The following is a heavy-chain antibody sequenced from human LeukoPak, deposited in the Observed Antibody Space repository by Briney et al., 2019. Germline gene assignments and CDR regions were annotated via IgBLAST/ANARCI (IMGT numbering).Heavy chain of an antibody. CDR1: GYTFTGYY. Sequence: ASVKVSCKASGYTFTGYYMHWVRQAPGQGLEWMGWIDTNTGNPTYAQGFTGRFVFSLDTSVSTAYLQISSLKAEDTAVYYCARNYYGDYEPYFDYWGQGTLVTVSS. CDR3: ARNYYGDYEPYFDY. V-gene: IGHV7-4-1*02. CDR2: IDTNTGNP. D-gene: IGHD4-17*01. J-gene: IGHJ4*02.